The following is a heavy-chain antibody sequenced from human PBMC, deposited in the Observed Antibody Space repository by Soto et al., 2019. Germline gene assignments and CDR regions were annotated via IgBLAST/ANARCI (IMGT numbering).Heavy chain of an antibody. Sequence: QVQLVQSGAEVKKPGSSVKVSCKASGGTFSSYAISWVRQAPGQGLEWMGGIIPIFGTANYAQKFQGRVTITADESTSTAYMELSSLISEDTAVYYCARDCSGGSCSLYYYYGMDVWGQGTTVTVSS. CDR2: IIPIFGTA. J-gene: IGHJ6*02. V-gene: IGHV1-69*01. CDR3: ARDCSGGSCSLYYYYGMDV. D-gene: IGHD2-15*01. CDR1: GGTFSSYA.